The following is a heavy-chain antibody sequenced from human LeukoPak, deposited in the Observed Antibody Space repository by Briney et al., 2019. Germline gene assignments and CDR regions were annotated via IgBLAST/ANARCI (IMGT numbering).Heavy chain of an antibody. CDR2: IYYSGST. CDR3: ARDRLIAAAGTLAGMDV. V-gene: IGHV4-30-4*01. J-gene: IGHJ6*04. Sequence: PSETLSLTCTVSGGSISSGDYYWSWIRQPPGKGLEWIGYIYYSGSTYYNPSLKGRVTISVDTSKNQFSLKLSSVTAADTAVYYCARDRLIAAAGTLAGMDVWGKGTTVTVSS. CDR1: GGSISSGDYY. D-gene: IGHD6-13*01.